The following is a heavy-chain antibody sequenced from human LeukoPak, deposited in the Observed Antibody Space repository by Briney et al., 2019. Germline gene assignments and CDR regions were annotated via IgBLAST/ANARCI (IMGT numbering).Heavy chain of an antibody. J-gene: IGHJ6*03. Sequence: ASVKVSCKASGYTFTSYGVTWVRQAPGQGLEWMGWIIPYNGKTNYAQKLQGRVTMTTDTSTSTAYMELSSLRSEDTAVYYCALLGSSSAYYYYYYYMDVWGKGTTVTVSS. D-gene: IGHD6-6*01. CDR3: ALLGSSSAYYYYYYYMDV. V-gene: IGHV1-18*01. CDR1: GYTFTSYG. CDR2: IIPYNGKT.